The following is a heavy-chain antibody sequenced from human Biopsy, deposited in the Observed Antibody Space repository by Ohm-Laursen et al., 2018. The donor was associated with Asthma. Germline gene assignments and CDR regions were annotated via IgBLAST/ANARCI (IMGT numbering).Heavy chain of an antibody. CDR2: IIPIFGTA. Sequence: PSVNLSCNASGGTFSSYAISWVRQAPGQGLEWMGGIIPIFGTANYAQKFQGRVTITADESTSTAYMELSSLRSEDTAVYYCARDPHNSYLAPLRTKFNYYYYGMDVWGQGTTVTVSS. D-gene: IGHD1-7*01. V-gene: IGHV1-69*01. J-gene: IGHJ6*02. CDR1: GGTFSSYA. CDR3: ARDPHNSYLAPLRTKFNYYYYGMDV.